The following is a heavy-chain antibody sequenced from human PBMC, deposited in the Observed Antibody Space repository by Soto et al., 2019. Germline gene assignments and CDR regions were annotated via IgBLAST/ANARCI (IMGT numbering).Heavy chain of an antibody. Sequence: PSETLSLTCTVSGVSISSYYWSWIRQPAGKGLEWIGRIYTTGSTNYNPSLKSRVTVSVDTSKNQFSLELSSVTAADTAVYYCARDLYDDSSGSSFDYWGQGALVTVSS. CDR3: ARDLYDDSSGSSFDY. D-gene: IGHD3-22*01. CDR2: IYTTGST. CDR1: GVSISSYY. J-gene: IGHJ4*02. V-gene: IGHV4-4*07.